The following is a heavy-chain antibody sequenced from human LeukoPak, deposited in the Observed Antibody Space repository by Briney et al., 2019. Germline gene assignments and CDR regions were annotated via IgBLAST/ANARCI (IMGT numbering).Heavy chain of an antibody. CDR2: ISSSGSTI. J-gene: IGHJ6*04. Sequence: GGSLRLSCEASGFTFTNYAMHWVRQAPGKGQEWVSYISSSGSTIYYADSVKGRFTISRDNAKNSLYLQMNSLRAEDTAVYYCAELGITMIGGVWGKGTTVTISS. D-gene: IGHD3-10*02. CDR1: GFTFTNYA. V-gene: IGHV3-48*03. CDR3: AELGITMIGGV.